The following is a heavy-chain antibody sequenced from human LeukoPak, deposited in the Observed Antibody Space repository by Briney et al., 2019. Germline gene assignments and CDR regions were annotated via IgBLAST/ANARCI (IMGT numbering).Heavy chain of an antibody. D-gene: IGHD3-10*01. CDR2: IDPSDSYS. J-gene: IGHJ4*02. CDR1: GYSLTNYW. V-gene: IGHV5-10-1*01. Sequence: GESLKISCRVSGYSLTNYWITWVRQMPGKGLEWMGRIDPSDSYSNYSPSFQGHVTISADKSISTAYLQWSSLKASDTAMYYCARHDAYYGSGSYVDYWGQGTLVTVSS. CDR3: ARHDAYYGSGSYVDY.